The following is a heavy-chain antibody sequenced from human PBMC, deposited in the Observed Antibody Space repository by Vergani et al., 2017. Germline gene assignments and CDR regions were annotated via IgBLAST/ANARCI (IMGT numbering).Heavy chain of an antibody. J-gene: IGHJ4*02. D-gene: IGHD3-22*01. Sequence: QVQLVQSGAEVKKPGSSVKVSCKASGGTFSSYAISWVRQAPGQGLEWMGGIIPIFGTANYAQKFQGRVTITADESTSTAYMELSSLRSEDTAVYYCARDLFGLNYGSSGYYYWGQGTLVTVSS. V-gene: IGHV1-69*01. CDR1: GGTFSSYA. CDR2: IIPIFGTA. CDR3: ARDLFGLNYGSSGYYY.